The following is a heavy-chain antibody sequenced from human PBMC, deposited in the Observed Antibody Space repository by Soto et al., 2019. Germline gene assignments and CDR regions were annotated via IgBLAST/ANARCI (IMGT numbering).Heavy chain of an antibody. CDR2: IYWDDDK. CDR3: AHYIGGWGSSSYYYYYYMDV. Sequence: SGPTLVNPTQTLTLTCTFSGFSLSTSGVGVGWIRQPPGKALEWLALIYWDDDKRYSPSLKSRLTITKDTSKNQVVLTMTNMDPVDTATYYCAHYIGGWGSSSYYYYYYMDVWGKGTTVTVSS. CDR1: GFSLSTSGVG. J-gene: IGHJ6*03. V-gene: IGHV2-5*02. D-gene: IGHD3-16*01.